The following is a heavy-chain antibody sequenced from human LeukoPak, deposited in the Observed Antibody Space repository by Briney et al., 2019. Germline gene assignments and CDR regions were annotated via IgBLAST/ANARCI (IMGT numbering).Heavy chain of an antibody. CDR3: ARDRSTLGYRQFDY. D-gene: IGHD5-18*01. J-gene: IGHJ4*02. Sequence: ASVKVSCKASGYTFSDYHMHWVRLAPGQGLEWMGWINPNRGDAMYVQRFQDRVTMAWDTSINTAYMDLSSLTSDDTALYYCARDRSTLGYRQFDYWGQGTLVIVSS. CDR2: INPNRGDA. V-gene: IGHV1-2*02. CDR1: GYTFSDYH.